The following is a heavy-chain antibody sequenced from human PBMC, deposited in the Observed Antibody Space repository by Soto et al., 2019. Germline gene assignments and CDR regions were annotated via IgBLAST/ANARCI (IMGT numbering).Heavy chain of an antibody. V-gene: IGHV3-30*18. D-gene: IGHD3-3*01. CDR1: GFTFSSYG. J-gene: IGHJ4*02. Sequence: GGSLRLSCAASGFTFSSYGMHWVRQAPGKGLEWVAVISYDGSNKYYADSVKGRFTISRDNSKNTLYLQMNSLRAEDTAVYYCAKTYYDFWSGYCPFDYWGQGTLVTVSS. CDR3: AKTYYDFWSGYCPFDY. CDR2: ISYDGSNK.